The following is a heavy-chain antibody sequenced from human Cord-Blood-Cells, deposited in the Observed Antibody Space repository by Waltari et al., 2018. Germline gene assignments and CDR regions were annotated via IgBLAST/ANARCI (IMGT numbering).Heavy chain of an antibody. Sequence: QVLLQQSGPGPVKPSRTPSRTCAISGDSVPSSSATWHWIMRSPSGGLEWLGRTYYSSKWYNDYAVSVKSRITINPDTAKNQCSLQLNSVTPEDTAVDYCTRESIAARHFDYRGQGTLVTVSS. CDR3: TRESIAARHFDY. CDR2: TYYSSKWYN. J-gene: IGHJ4*02. D-gene: IGHD6-6*01. V-gene: IGHV6-1*01. CDR1: GDSVPSSSAT.